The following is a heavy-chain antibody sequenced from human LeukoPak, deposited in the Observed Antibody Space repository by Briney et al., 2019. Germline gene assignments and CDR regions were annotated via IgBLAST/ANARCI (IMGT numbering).Heavy chain of an antibody. D-gene: IGHD3-16*01. CDR3: TRRRGGWGEGEFDF. V-gene: IGHV4-4*09. CDR2: IHTSGST. CDR1: GGSISSHY. Sequence: SETLSLTCTVSGGSISSHYWNWIRQPPRKGLEWVGYIHTSGSTSFNPSLKSRLSFSIDTSKNQVSLRLSSVTATDTAVYYCTRRRGGWGEGEFDFWGQGIPVTVST. J-gene: IGHJ4*02.